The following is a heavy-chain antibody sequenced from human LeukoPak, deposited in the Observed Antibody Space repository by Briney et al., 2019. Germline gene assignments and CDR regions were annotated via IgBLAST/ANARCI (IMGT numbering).Heavy chain of an antibody. CDR3: ARRAVAGLDY. J-gene: IGHJ4*02. D-gene: IGHD6-19*01. CDR1: GYTFTSYG. Sequence: ASVKVSCKASGYTFTSYGISWVRQAPGQGLEWMGWISAYNGNTNYAQKFQGRVTITRNTSINTAYMELSSLRSEDTAVYYCARRAVAGLDYWGQGTLVTVSS. CDR2: ISAYNGNT. V-gene: IGHV1-18*01.